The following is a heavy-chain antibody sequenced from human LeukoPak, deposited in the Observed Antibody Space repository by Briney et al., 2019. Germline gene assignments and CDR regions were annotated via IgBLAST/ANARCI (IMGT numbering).Heavy chain of an antibody. Sequence: PGGSLRLSCAASGFTFSSYSMNGVRQTPGKGLEWVSSISATSSYIYYADSARGRFTISRDNAKNSLYLQMNSLRAEDTAVYYCARDKTEQWLVLEAFDIWGQGTVVTVSS. D-gene: IGHD6-19*01. CDR1: GFTFSSYS. J-gene: IGHJ3*02. CDR2: ISATSSYI. CDR3: ARDKTEQWLVLEAFDI. V-gene: IGHV3-21*01.